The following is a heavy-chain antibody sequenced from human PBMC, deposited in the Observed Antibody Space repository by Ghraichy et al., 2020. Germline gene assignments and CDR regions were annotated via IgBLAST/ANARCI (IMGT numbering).Heavy chain of an antibody. CDR2: IYYSGST. J-gene: IGHJ5*02. D-gene: IGHD4-17*01. Sequence: SETLSLTCTVSGGSISSDYWSWIRQPPGKGLEWIGHIYYSGSTNFHPSLKSRVTISIDTSKNQFSLKLTSVTAADTAIYYCASSRLYGDYSFDPWGQGTLVTVAS. CDR3: ASSRLYGDYSFDP. V-gene: IGHV4-59*12. CDR1: GGSISSDY.